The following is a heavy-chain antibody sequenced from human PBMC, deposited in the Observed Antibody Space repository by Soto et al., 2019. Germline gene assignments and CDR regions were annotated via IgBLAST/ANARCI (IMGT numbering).Heavy chain of an antibody. V-gene: IGHV4-59*01. CDR2: IYYRGST. Sequence: PSETLSLTCTVSGGSMSSYYWSWIRQPPGKGLEWIGYIYYRGSTNYNHSLKSRVTMSVDTPKNQFSLKLSSVTAADTAVYYCARRGYGPGFPYYYGMDVWGQGTTVTVSS. J-gene: IGHJ6*02. CDR1: GGSMSSYY. D-gene: IGHD3-10*01. CDR3: ARRGYGPGFPYYYGMDV.